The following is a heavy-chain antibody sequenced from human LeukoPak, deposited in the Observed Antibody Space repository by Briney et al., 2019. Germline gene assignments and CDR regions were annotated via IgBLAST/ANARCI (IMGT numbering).Heavy chain of an antibody. CDR3: AREPVVPAANYYYYYGMDV. CDR2: ISYDGSNK. D-gene: IGHD2-2*01. V-gene: IGHV3-30-3*01. J-gene: IGHJ6*02. CDR1: GFTLSSYA. Sequence: GGSLRLSCVASGFTLSSYAMHWVRQAPGKGLEWVAVISYDGSNKYYADSVKGRFTISRDNSKNTLYLQMNSLRAEDTAVYYCAREPVVPAANYYYYYGMDVWGQGTTVTVSS.